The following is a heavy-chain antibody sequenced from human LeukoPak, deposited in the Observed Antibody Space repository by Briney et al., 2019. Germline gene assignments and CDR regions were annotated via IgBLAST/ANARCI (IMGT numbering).Heavy chain of an antibody. CDR1: GYTFTGYY. J-gene: IGHJ4*02. Sequence: GASVKVSCKASGYTFTGYYMHWVRQAPGQGLEWMGWINPNSGGTNYAQKFQGRVTMTRDTSISTAYMELSRLTSDDTAVYYCARGTPVVPAAVFDYWGQGTLVTVSS. CDR2: INPNSGGT. CDR3: ARGTPVVPAAVFDY. D-gene: IGHD2-2*01. V-gene: IGHV1-2*02.